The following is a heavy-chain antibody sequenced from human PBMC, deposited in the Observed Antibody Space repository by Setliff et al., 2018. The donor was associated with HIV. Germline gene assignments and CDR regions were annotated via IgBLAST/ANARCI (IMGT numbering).Heavy chain of an antibody. J-gene: IGHJ6*03. CDR3: TTGIGYYGSGRPIYFYHYMDI. CDR2: IKTKTAGGTT. V-gene: IGHV3-15*07. Sequence: GGSLRLSCAVSGFTFSDAWMNWVRQAPGKGLEWVGRIKTKTAGGTTDYAAPVKGRFTISRDDSQNTLYLQMNSLKTEDTAVYYCTTGIGYYGSGRPIYFYHYMDIWGKGTTVTV. D-gene: IGHD3-10*01. CDR1: GFTFSDAW.